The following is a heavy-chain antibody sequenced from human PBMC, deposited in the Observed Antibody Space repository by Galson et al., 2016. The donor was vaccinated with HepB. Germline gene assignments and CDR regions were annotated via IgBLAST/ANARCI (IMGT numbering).Heavy chain of an antibody. CDR1: GYTFTGYA. Sequence: SVKVSCKASGYTFTGYAVHWVRQAPGQRLEWMGWINAGNGNTKYSQKFQGRVSITRDTSASTTYMGLSSLRSEDTAVYYCARVRKVIVVGDAFDIWGQGTMVTVSS. J-gene: IGHJ3*02. V-gene: IGHV1-3*01. CDR3: ARVRKVIVVGDAFDI. D-gene: IGHD3-16*02. CDR2: INAGNGNT.